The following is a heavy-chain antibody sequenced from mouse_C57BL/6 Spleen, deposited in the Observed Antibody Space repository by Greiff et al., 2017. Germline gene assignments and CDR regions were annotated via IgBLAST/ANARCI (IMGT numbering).Heavy chain of an antibody. CDR3: ARNHYGSSAWFAY. J-gene: IGHJ3*01. V-gene: IGHV1-69*01. CDR1: GYTFTSYW. D-gene: IGHD1-1*01. Sequence: QVQLQQPGAELVKPGASVKLSCKASGYTFTSYWMHWVKQRPGQGLEWIGEIDPSDSYTNYNQKFKGKSTLTVDKSSSTAYMQLSSLTSEDSAVYYCARNHYGSSAWFAYWGQGTLVTVSA. CDR2: IDPSDSYT.